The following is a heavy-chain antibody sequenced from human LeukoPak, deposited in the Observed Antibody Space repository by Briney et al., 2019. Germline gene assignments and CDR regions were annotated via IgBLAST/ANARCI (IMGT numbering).Heavy chain of an antibody. J-gene: IGHJ4*02. CDR1: GYTFTGYY. V-gene: IGHV1-2*02. D-gene: IGHD2-15*01. Sequence: GASVKVSCKASGYTFTGYYMHWVRQAPGQGLEWMGWINPNCGGTNYAQKFQGRVTMTRDTSISTAYMELSRLRSDDTAVYYCARYDCSGGSCYFDYWGQGTLVTVSS. CDR2: INPNCGGT. CDR3: ARYDCSGGSCYFDY.